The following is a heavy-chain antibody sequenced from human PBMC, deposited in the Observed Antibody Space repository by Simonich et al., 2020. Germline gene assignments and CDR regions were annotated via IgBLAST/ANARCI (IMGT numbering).Heavy chain of an antibody. CDR3: ARLAPGYSGSYPEYFQH. D-gene: IGHD1-26*01. CDR1: GYSISSGYY. J-gene: IGHJ1*01. Sequence: QVQLQESGPGLVKPSETLSLTCAVSGYSISSGYYWGWIRQPPGKGLEWIGSIYHRGSTNYNPSLKSRVTISVDTSKNQFSLKLSSVTAADTAVYYCARLAPGYSGSYPEYFQHWGQGTLVTVSS. CDR2: IYHRGST. V-gene: IGHV4-38-2*01.